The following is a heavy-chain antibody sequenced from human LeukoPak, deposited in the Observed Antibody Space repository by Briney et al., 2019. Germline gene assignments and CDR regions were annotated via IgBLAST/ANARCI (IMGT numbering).Heavy chain of an antibody. CDR2: ISYNSGTI. J-gene: IGHJ4*02. D-gene: IGHD3-16*02. CDR3: AKEKITFGGVIVMSLGNYFDY. V-gene: IGHV3-9*01. CDR1: GFNFVDYA. Sequence: PGGSLRLSCAASGFNFVDYAMHWVRQVPGKGLEWVSGISYNSGTIVYADSVKGRFTISRDNAKNSLYLQMNSLTADDTALYYCAKEKITFGGVIVMSLGNYFDYWGQGTLVTVSS.